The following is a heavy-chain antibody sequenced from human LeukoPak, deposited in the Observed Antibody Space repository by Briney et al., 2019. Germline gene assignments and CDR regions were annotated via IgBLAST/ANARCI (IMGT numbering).Heavy chain of an antibody. V-gene: IGHV3-9*01. Sequence: GGSLRLSCAASGFTFDDYAMHWDRQAPGKGLEWVSGISWNSGSIGYADSVKGRFTISRDNAKNSLYLQMNSLRAEDTALYYCAKDTHARYSYGYFQHWGQGTLVTVSS. CDR3: AKDTHARYSYGYFQH. CDR2: ISWNSGSI. J-gene: IGHJ1*01. D-gene: IGHD5-18*01. CDR1: GFTFDDYA.